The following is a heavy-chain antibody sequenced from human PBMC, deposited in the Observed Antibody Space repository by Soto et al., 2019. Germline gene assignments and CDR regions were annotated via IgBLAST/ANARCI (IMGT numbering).Heavy chain of an antibody. V-gene: IGHV4-34*01. D-gene: IGHD2-15*01. CDR3: ARSLRCGGGSCYVRFDY. Sequence: SETLSLTCVVSGGSLSDYFWSWIRQPPGMGLEWIGSIYYSESTYYNPSLKSRVTISVDTSKNQFSLKLSSVTAADTAVYYCARSLRCGGGSCYVRFDYWGQGTLVTVSS. CDR1: GGSLSDYF. J-gene: IGHJ4*02. CDR2: IYYSEST.